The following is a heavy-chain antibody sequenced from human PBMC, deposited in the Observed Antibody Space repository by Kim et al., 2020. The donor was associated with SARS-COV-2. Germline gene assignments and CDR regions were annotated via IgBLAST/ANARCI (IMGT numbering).Heavy chain of an antibody. J-gene: IGHJ6*02. Sequence: DSVEGRFTISRDNSKDTLYLQMNSLRAEDTAVYYCAKDVRGGFYYYGMDVWGQGTTVTVSS. V-gene: IGHV3-23*01. CDR3: AKDVRGGFYYYGMDV. D-gene: IGHD3-16*01.